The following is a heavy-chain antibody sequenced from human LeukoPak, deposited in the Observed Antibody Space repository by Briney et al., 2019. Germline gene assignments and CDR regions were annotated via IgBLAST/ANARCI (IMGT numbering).Heavy chain of an antibody. Sequence: PGGSLRLSCAASGFAVSSNYMSWVRQAPGKGLEWVSTISSSSGDTYYADSVKGRLTVSRDNSKNTLYLQMNGLRAEDTAVYYCARDIVVVPDYYGMDVWGQGTTVTVSS. CDR1: GFAVSSNY. D-gene: IGHD2-2*01. CDR2: ISSSSGDT. V-gene: IGHV3-23*01. CDR3: ARDIVVVPDYYGMDV. J-gene: IGHJ6*02.